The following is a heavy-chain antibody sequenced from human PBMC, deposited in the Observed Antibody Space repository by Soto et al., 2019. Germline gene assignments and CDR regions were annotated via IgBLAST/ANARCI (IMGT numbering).Heavy chain of an antibody. CDR3: ASEDCRSTSCSKGFDY. CDR2: INPKSGGP. CDR1: GYTFTDYY. Sequence: QVQLVQSGAEVKKPGASVKVSCKASGYTFTDYYIHWVRQAPGQGLEWVGGINPKSGGPKYIQKFQGRVTVTRDTSTSRAYMELSRLTSDDTAVYYCASEDCRSTSCSKGFDYWGQGTLVTVSS. J-gene: IGHJ4*02. V-gene: IGHV1-2*02. D-gene: IGHD2-2*01.